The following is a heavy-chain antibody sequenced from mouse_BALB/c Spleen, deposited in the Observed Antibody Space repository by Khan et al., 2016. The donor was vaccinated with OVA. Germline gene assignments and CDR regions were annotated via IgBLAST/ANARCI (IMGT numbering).Heavy chain of an antibody. CDR1: GFNIKDTY. J-gene: IGHJ4*01. CDR2: IDPANGNT. V-gene: IGHV14-3*02. D-gene: IGHD1-2*01. CDR3: ADSLLLYAMDY. Sequence: VQLQQSGAELMKPGASVKLSCTVSGFNIKDTYMHWVKQRPEQGLEWIGRIDPANGNTKYDPKFQGKATITADPSSNTAYLQLSSLTSEDTAVYYCADSLLLYAMDYWGQGTSVTVSS.